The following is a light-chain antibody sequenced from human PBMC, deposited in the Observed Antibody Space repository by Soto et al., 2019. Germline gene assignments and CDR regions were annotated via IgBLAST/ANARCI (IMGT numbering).Light chain of an antibody. J-gene: IGKJ2*01. CDR1: QSLRSSF. Sequence: EVGLTQSPGTLSLSPGERASLSCRASQSLRSSFLAWYQKKPGQAPRLLLYGASNRATGIPDRFSGSGSGTDFTLTISRLEPEDFAVYFCLQYASPLYTFGQGTKLEIK. CDR3: LQYASPLYT. V-gene: IGKV3-20*01. CDR2: GAS.